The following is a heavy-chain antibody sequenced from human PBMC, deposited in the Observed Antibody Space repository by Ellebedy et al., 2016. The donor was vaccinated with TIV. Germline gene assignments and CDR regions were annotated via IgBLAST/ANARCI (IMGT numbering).Heavy chain of an antibody. D-gene: IGHD5-12*01. CDR1: GGSFSGYY. CDR3: ARGQGRRKATDY. J-gene: IGHJ4*02. Sequence: SETLSLXXAVYGGSFSGYYWTWIRQPPGKGLEWIGQINHSGSTDYNPSLKSRVTISVDTSKNQFSLKLRSVTAADTAVYYCARGQGRRKATDYWGQGTRVTVSS. V-gene: IGHV4-34*01. CDR2: INHSGST.